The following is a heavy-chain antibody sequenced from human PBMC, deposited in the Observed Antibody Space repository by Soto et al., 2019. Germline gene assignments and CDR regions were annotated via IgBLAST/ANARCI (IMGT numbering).Heavy chain of an antibody. D-gene: IGHD6-19*01. V-gene: IGHV3-13*05. CDR1: GFTFSSYD. J-gene: IGHJ6*02. CDR3: ARALGAVAGTNHGSYGMDV. CDR2: IGTAGDP. Sequence: PGGSLRLSCAASGFTFSSYDMHWVRQATGKGLEWVSAIGTAGDPYYPGSVKGRFTISRENAKNSLYLQMNSLRAGDTAVYYCARALGAVAGTNHGSYGMDVWGQGTTVTAP.